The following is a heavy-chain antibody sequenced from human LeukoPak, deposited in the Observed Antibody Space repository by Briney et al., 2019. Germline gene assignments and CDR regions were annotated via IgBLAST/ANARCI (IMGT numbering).Heavy chain of an antibody. V-gene: IGHV3-30-3*01. D-gene: IGHD3-9*01. Sequence: GGSLRLSCAASGFTFNNYAINWVRQAPGKGLEWVAVISYDGSNKYYADSVKGRFTISRDNAKNTLYLQMNTLRVEDTAVYYCTRDLMDYDVSTGLHHYYMDVWGQGTTVTVSS. CDR3: TRDLMDYDVSTGLHHYYMDV. CDR2: ISYDGSNK. CDR1: GFTFNNYA. J-gene: IGHJ6*02.